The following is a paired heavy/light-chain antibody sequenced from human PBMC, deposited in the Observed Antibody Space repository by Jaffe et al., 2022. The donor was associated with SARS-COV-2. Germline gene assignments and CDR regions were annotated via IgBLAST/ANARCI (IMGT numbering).Light chain of an antibody. Sequence: EIVMTQSPATLSVSPGERATLSCRASQSVSSNLAWYQQKPGQAPRLLIYGASTRATGIPARFSGSGSGTEFTLTISSLQSEDFAVYYCQQYINWPRTFGQGTKLEIK. J-gene: IGKJ2*01. V-gene: IGKV3-15*01. CDR2: GAS. CDR3: QQYINWPRT. CDR1: QSVSSN.
Heavy chain of an antibody. J-gene: IGHJ4*02. CDR1: GFTFSNSG. D-gene: IGHD3-10*01. V-gene: IGHV3-23*01. CDR2: IGGGSGPT. CDR3: AKTGPYYLDN. Sequence: EVQLLESGGGLVQPGGSLRLSCAASGFTFSNSGMTWVRQAPGKGLEWVSTIGGGSGPTFYADTVKGRFTISRDNSKSTLYLQMNVLRVDDTAVYYCAKTGPYYLDNWGQGTLVTVSS.